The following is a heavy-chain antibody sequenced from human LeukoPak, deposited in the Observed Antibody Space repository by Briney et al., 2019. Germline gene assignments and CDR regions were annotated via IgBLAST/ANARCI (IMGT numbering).Heavy chain of an antibody. CDR2: INSDGSST. J-gene: IGHJ4*02. V-gene: IGHV3-74*01. CDR1: GFTLSSYW. D-gene: IGHD5-18*01. CDR3: ASGNYGYVDY. Sequence: AGSLSLSCAASGFTLSSYWMHWDLQAPGKGLVWVSRINSDGSSTSYADSVKGRFTISRDNAKNTLYLQMNSPRAEDTAVYYCASGNYGYVDYWGQGTLVTVSS.